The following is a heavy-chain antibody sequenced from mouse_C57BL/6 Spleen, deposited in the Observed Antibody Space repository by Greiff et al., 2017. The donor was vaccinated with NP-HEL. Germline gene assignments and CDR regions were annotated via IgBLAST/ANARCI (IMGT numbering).Heavy chain of an antibody. CDR2: IDPEDGDT. CDR1: GFNIKDYY. CDR3: TETTVVATRWYFDV. Sequence: VQLKQSGAELVRPGASVKLSCTASGFNIKDYYMHWVKQRPEQGLEWIGRIDPEDGDTEYAPKFQGKATMTADTSSNTAYLQLSSLTYEETAVYYCTETTVVATRWYFDVWGTGTTVTVSS. V-gene: IGHV14-1*01. D-gene: IGHD1-1*01. J-gene: IGHJ1*03.